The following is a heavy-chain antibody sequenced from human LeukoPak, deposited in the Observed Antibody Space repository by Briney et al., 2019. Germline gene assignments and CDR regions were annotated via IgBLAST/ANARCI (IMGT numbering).Heavy chain of an antibody. CDR2: ISISGATT. D-gene: IGHD1-26*01. CDR1: VYTISGYA. V-gene: IGHV3-23*01. Sequence: GGSLRLSCAASVYTISGYAMSWIRQAPGKGLEWVSAISISGATTHYADSVKGRFTISRDNSKNTMYLEVNSLRAEDTAIYYCAREYKVGTTTKCFQHWGQGTLVTVSS. CDR3: AREYKVGTTTKCFQH. J-gene: IGHJ1*01.